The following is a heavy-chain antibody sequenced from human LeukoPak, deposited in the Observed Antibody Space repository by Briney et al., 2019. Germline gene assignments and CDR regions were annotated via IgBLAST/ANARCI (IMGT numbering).Heavy chain of an antibody. CDR2: IIGSGSST. D-gene: IGHD5-18*01. Sequence: GGTLRLSCAASGFTFSSYGMSWVRQAPGKGLEWVSAIIGSGSSTYYADSVKGRFTISRDNSKNTLYLQMNSLRAEDTAVYYCAKGVVGIQLWLTGDYWGQGTLVTVSS. CDR1: GFTFSSYG. J-gene: IGHJ4*02. V-gene: IGHV3-23*01. CDR3: AKGVVGIQLWLTGDY.